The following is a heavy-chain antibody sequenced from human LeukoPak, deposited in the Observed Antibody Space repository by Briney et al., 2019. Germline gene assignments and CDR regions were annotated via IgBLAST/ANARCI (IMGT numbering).Heavy chain of an antibody. V-gene: IGHV3-30*03. CDR2: ISYDGSNK. Sequence: PGGSLRLSCAASGFTLSSYNMHWVRQTPGKGLEWVAVISYDGSNKYYGDSVKGRFTISRDTSKNTLYLQMNSLRAEDTAVYYCARDYYDFWIGPTSGYYYYYMDVWGKGTTVTVSS. J-gene: IGHJ6*03. CDR3: ARDYYDFWIGPTSGYYYYYMDV. CDR1: GFTLSSYN. D-gene: IGHD3-3*01.